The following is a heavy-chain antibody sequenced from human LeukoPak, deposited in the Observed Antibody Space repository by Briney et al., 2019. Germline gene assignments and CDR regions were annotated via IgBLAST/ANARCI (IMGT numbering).Heavy chain of an antibody. CDR1: GFTFRDYW. CDR2: KKPDASEK. D-gene: IGHD3-10*01. CDR3: ANVRAEIWFGDYKGDS. V-gene: IGHV3-7*01. Sequence: GRTLRLSCVASGFTFRDYWMTWVRQVPGKGLEWVANKKPDASEKYYVESVKDRFTISRDNAKNSLYLQMNNLRVEDTAVYHCANVRAEIWFGDYKGDSWGQGTLVTVSS. J-gene: IGHJ5*02.